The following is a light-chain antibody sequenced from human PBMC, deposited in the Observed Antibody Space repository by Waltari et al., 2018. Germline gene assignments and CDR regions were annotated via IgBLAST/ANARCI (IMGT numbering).Light chain of an antibody. Sequence: SALTQPDSVSGSPGQPITISRSGISSYSGGHNYCPWYQQRPGEAPKVIIYDVTNRPSGVSNRFSGSKSGSSASLTISGLQPEDEADYYCSSFTSSTTGIFGGGTKLTVL. V-gene: IGLV2-14*03. CDR2: DVT. J-gene: IGLJ2*01. CDR1: SSYSGGHNY. CDR3: SSFTSSTTGI.